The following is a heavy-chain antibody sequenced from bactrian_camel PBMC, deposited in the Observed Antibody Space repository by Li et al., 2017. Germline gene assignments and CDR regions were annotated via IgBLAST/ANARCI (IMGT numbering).Heavy chain of an antibody. CDR3: AQDLNPALYTDYTFGY. D-gene: IGHD2*01. CDR1: GFPFGKNA. CDR2: IYSSGRA. V-gene: IGHV3S31*01. J-gene: IGHJ6*01. Sequence: VQLVESGGGLVQPGGSVRLSCAASGFPFGKNAMNWVRQAPGKGPQWIAGIYSSGRAVSADSVKDRFTISRDNAKNTLYLHLNSLKTEDTAMYYCAQDLNPALYTDYTFGYWGQGTQVTVS.